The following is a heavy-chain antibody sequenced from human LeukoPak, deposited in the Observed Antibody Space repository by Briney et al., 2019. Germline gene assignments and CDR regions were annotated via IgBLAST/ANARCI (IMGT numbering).Heavy chain of an antibody. CDR2: IYYSGNT. CDR1: GGSISSYY. J-gene: IGHJ5*02. Sequence: SETLSLTCTVSGGSISSYYWSWIRQPPGKGLEWIGYIYYSGNTNYNPSLKSRLIISVDTSKNQISLKLSSVTAADTAVYYCVREGQMLSYNWLDPWGQGTLVTVSS. CDR3: VREGQMLSYNWLDP. V-gene: IGHV4-59*01. D-gene: IGHD3-16*02.